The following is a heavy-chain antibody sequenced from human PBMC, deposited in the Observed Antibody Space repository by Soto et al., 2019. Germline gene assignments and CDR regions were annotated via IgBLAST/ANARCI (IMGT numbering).Heavy chain of an antibody. CDR1: GGSISSSSYY. Sequence: SETLSLTWTVSGGSISSSSYYRGWIRQPPGKGLEWIGSIYYSGSTYYNPSLKSRVTISVDTSKNQFSLKLSSVTAADTAVYYCARHRAVYGAGSYYNPPYFLDVRGKGTTVTVSS. CDR2: IYYSGST. V-gene: IGHV4-39*01. CDR3: ARHRAVYGAGSYYNPPYFLDV. J-gene: IGHJ6*03. D-gene: IGHD3-10*01.